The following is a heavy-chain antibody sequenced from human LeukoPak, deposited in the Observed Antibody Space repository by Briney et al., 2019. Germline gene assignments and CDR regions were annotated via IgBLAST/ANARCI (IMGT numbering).Heavy chain of an antibody. CDR1: GFTFSNYA. Sequence: GGSLRLSCAASGFTFSNYAMSWVRQAPGKGLEWVSGVSGSGGATYYADSVKGRFTISRDNSKNTLYLQMNSLRAEDTAVYYCASTYYDFWSGYYPFDYWGQGTLVTVSS. V-gene: IGHV3-23*01. CDR2: VSGSGGAT. CDR3: ASTYYDFWSGYYPFDY. D-gene: IGHD3-3*01. J-gene: IGHJ4*02.